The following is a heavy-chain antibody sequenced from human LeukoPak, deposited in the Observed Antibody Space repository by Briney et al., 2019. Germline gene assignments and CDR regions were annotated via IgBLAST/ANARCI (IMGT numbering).Heavy chain of an antibody. D-gene: IGHD1/OR15-1a*01. CDR2: MNPNSGNT. J-gene: IGHJ3*02. V-gene: IGHV1-8*01. CDR1: GYTFTSYD. CDR3: ATSLAVPHAFDI. Sequence: AASVKVSCKASGYTFTSYDINWVRQATGQGLEWMGWMNPNSGNTGYAQKFQGRVTMTEDTSTDTAYMELSSLRSEDTAVYYCATSLAVPHAFDIWGQGTMVTVSS.